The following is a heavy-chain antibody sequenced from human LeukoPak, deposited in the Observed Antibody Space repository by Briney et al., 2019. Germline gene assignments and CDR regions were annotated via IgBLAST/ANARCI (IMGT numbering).Heavy chain of an antibody. CDR3: GGFGELLGTPVDY. CDR2: INHSGST. CDR1: GGSFSGYY. J-gene: IGHJ4*02. Sequence: SETLSLTCAAYGGSFSGYYWSWIRQPPGKGLEWIGEINHSGSTNYNPSLKSRVTISVDTSKNQFSLKLSSVTAADTAVYYCGGFGELLGTPVDYWGQGTLVTVSS. V-gene: IGHV4-34*01. D-gene: IGHD3-10*01.